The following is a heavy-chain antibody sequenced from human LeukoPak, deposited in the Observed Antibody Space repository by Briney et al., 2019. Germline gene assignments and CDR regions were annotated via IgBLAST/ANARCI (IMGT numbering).Heavy chain of an antibody. CDR2: INHSGST. Sequence: NPSETLSLTCAVYGGSFSGYYWSWIRQPPGKGLEWIGEINHSGSTNYNPSLKSRVTISVDTSKNQFSLKLSSVTAADTAVYYCARGRGSGGYYYYYYGMDVWGQGTTVTVSS. CDR1: GGSFSGYY. D-gene: IGHD3-16*01. V-gene: IGHV4-34*01. J-gene: IGHJ6*02. CDR3: ARGRGSGGYYYYYYGMDV.